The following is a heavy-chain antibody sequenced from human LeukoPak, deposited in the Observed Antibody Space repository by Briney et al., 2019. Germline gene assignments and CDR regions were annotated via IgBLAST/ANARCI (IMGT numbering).Heavy chain of an antibody. D-gene: IGHD4-23*01. J-gene: IGHJ4*02. V-gene: IGHV5-51*01. Sequence: GESLKISCKGSGYSFTSYWIGWVRQMPGKGLEWMESIYSCDSDTRYSPSFQCQVTIPAYKSIRPAYLQWSSLKASDPAMYYCARRFGGNSAPFDYWGQGTLVTVSS. CDR1: GYSFTSYW. CDR3: ARRFGGNSAPFDY. CDR2: IYSCDSDT.